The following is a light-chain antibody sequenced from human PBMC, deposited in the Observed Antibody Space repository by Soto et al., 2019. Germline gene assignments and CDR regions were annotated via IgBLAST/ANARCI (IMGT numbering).Light chain of an antibody. J-gene: IGKJ1*01. CDR1: QSVNSRY. CDR2: GAS. CDR3: QLYGTAGT. Sequence: EIVLTQSPDTLSLSTGERATLSCRASQSVNSRYLAWYQHKPGQAPRLFIYGASSRATGIPDRFSGSGSGTEFALTISRLEPEDFAVYYCQLYGTAGTFGQGTKVEIK. V-gene: IGKV3-20*01.